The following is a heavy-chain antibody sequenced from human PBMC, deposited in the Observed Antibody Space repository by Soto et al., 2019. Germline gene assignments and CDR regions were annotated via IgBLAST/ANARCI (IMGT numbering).Heavy chain of an antibody. Sequence: QVQLVQSGAEVKKPGSSVKVSCKASGGTFSSYAISWVRQAPGHGLEWMGGIIPIFGKANYAQNFQGRVTITADKSTSTAYMELSSLRSEDTAVYYCARAARVLRFLEGYFDYWGQGTLVTVSS. CDR1: GGTFSSYA. J-gene: IGHJ4*02. V-gene: IGHV1-69*06. D-gene: IGHD3-3*01. CDR2: IIPIFGKA. CDR3: ARAARVLRFLEGYFDY.